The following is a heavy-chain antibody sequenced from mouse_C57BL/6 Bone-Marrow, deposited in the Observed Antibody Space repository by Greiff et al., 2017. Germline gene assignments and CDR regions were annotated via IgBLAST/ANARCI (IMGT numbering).Heavy chain of an antibody. V-gene: IGHV1-69*01. CDR1: GYTFTSYW. J-gene: IGHJ4*01. CDR2: IDPSDSYT. Sequence: VQLQQPGAELVMPGASVKLSCKASGYTFTSYWMHWVKQRPGQGLEWIGEIDPSDSYTNYNQKFQGKSTLTVDKSSSTAYMQLSSLTSEDSAVYYCARLGTTVPYYAMDYWGQGTSVTVSS. D-gene: IGHD1-1*01. CDR3: ARLGTTVPYYAMDY.